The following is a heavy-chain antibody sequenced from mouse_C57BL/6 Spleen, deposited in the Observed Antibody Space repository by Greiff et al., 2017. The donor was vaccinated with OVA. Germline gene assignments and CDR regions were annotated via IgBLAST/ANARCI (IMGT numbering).Heavy chain of an antibody. CDR2: INPSTGGT. Sequence: VQLKQSGPELVKPGASVKISCKASGYSFTGYYMNWVKQSPEKSLEWIGEINPSTGGTTYNQKFKAKATLTVDKSSSTAYMQLKSLTSEDSAVYYCASPVYYGSSLDYWGQGTTLTVSS. CDR3: ASPVYYGSSLDY. J-gene: IGHJ2*01. V-gene: IGHV1-42*01. D-gene: IGHD1-1*01. CDR1: GYSFTGYY.